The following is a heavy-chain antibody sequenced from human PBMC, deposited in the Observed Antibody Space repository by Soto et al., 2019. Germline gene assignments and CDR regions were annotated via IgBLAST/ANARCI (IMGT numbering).Heavy chain of an antibody. J-gene: IGHJ3*02. CDR2: IYYSGST. CDR1: GGSISSYD. CDR3: ARNAVYAGAFDI. Sequence: SETLSLTCTVSGGSISSYDWSWIRQPPGKGLEWIGYIYYSGSTNYNPSLKSRVTISVDTSKNQFSLKLSSVTAADTAVYYCARNAVYAGAFDIWGQGTMVTVSS. D-gene: IGHD2-8*01. V-gene: IGHV4-59*01.